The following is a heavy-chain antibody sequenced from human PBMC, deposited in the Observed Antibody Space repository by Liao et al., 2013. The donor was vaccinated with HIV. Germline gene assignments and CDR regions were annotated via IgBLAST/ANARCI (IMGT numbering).Heavy chain of an antibody. V-gene: IGHV4-34*01. CDR1: GGSFSGYY. Sequence: QVQLQQWGAGLLKPSETLSLTCAVYGGSFSGYYWSWIRQPPGKRLEWIGYVYYSGSTYYNPSLKSRVTISLDTSKNQFSLKLSSVTAADTAVYYCARDYREYCSSTSCYGRAYFQQWGQGTLVTVSS. CDR2: VYYSGST. D-gene: IGHD2-2*01. J-gene: IGHJ1*01. CDR3: ARDYREYCSSTSCYGRAYFQQ.